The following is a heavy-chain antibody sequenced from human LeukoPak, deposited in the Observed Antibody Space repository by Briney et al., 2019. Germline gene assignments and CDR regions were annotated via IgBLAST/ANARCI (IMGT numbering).Heavy chain of an antibody. V-gene: IGHV4-39*07. CDR2: INHSGST. D-gene: IGHD1-1*01. Sequence: SETLSLTCTVSGDSINSSSHYWGWIRQPPGKGLEWIGEINHSGSTNYNPSLKSRVTISVDTSKNQFSLKLSSVTAADTAVYYCARGDDSTQKAFFDYWGQGTLVTVSS. CDR3: ARGDDSTQKAFFDY. CDR1: GDSINSSSHY. J-gene: IGHJ4*02.